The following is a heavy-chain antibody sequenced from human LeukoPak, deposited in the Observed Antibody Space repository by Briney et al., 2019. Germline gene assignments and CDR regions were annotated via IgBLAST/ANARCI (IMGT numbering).Heavy chain of an antibody. Sequence: GGSLRLSCAASGFTFSSYGMHWVRQAPGKGLEWVAVISYDGGNKYYADSVKGRFTISRDNSKNTLYLQMNSLRAEDTAVYYCAKDRTDGVVPGWFDPWGQGTLVTVSS. CDR2: ISYDGGNK. CDR1: GFTFSSYG. V-gene: IGHV3-30*18. CDR3: AKDRTDGVVPGWFDP. J-gene: IGHJ5*02. D-gene: IGHD2-2*01.